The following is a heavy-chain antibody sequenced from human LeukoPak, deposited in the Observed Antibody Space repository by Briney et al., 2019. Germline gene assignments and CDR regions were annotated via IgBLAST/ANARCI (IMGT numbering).Heavy chain of an antibody. CDR3: AKGTLPYSSSWTVYYGMDV. CDR1: GFTFSSYA. D-gene: IGHD6-13*01. V-gene: IGHV3-23*01. J-gene: IGHJ6*02. Sequence: PGGSLRLSCAASGFTFSSYAMSWVRQAPGKGLEWVSAISGSGGSTYYADSVKGRFTISRDNAKNSLYLQMNSLRAEDTALYYCAKGTLPYSSSWTVYYGMDVWGQGTTVTVSS. CDR2: ISGSGGST.